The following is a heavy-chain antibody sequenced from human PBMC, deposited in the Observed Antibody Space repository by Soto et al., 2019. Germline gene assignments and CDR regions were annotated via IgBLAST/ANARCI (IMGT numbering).Heavy chain of an antibody. CDR2: IIPIFGTA. Sequence: GASVKVSCKASGGTFSSYAISWVRQAPGQGLEWMGGIIPIFGTANYAQKFQGRVTITAGESTSTAYMELSSLRSEDTAVYYCARGVVNLGNYYYYGMDVWGQGTTVTVSS. J-gene: IGHJ6*02. CDR3: ARGVVNLGNYYYYGMDV. D-gene: IGHD3-3*01. V-gene: IGHV1-69*13. CDR1: GGTFSSYA.